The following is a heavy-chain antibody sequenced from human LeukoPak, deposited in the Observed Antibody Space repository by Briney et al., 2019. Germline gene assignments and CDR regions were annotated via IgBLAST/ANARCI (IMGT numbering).Heavy chain of an antibody. CDR1: GFTFDDYA. D-gene: IGHD3-22*01. J-gene: IGHJ4*02. V-gene: IGHV3-9*01. CDR2: ISWNSGSI. CDR3: AKDNTDSSGYYFDY. Sequence: GGSLRLSCAASGFTFDDYAMHWVRQAPGKGLEWVSGISWNSGSIGYADSVKGRFTIPRDNAKNSLYLQMNSLRAEDTALYYCAKDNTDSSGYYFDYWGQGTLVTVSS.